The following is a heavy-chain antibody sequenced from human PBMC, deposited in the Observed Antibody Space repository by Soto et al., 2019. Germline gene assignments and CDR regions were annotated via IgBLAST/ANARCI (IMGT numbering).Heavy chain of an antibody. CDR2: IYPGDSDT. D-gene: IGHD3-10*01. Sequence: GESLKISCKGSGYSFTSYWIGWVRQMPGKGLEWMGTIYPGDSDTRYSPSFQGQVTISADKSISTAYLQWSSLKASDTAMYYCARLVRGSGSYINYYFDYWGQGTLVTVSS. J-gene: IGHJ4*02. CDR3: ARLVRGSGSYINYYFDY. V-gene: IGHV5-51*01. CDR1: GYSFTSYW.